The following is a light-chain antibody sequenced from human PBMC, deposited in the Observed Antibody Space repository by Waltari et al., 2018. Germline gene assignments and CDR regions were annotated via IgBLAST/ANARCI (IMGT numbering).Light chain of an antibody. V-gene: IGKV2-28*01. CDR2: LVS. Sequence: DIVMTQSPLSLSVTPGEPASISCTSSQSLLHSSGNTFLDLYLQKPGQSPQLLIYLVSHRASGVPDRFSGSGSGTDFTLKISRVEAEDVGVYFCMQARQTPWTFGQGTKVEIK. J-gene: IGKJ1*01. CDR3: MQARQTPWT. CDR1: QSLLHSSGNTF.